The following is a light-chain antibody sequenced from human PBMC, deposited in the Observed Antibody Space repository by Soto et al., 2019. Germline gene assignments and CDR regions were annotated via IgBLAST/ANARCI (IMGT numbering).Light chain of an antibody. CDR2: AAS. CDR3: QQYDSIPLT. CDR1: QNIRNW. J-gene: IGKJ4*01. V-gene: IGKV1-5*01. Sequence: TLTPSTLFLTVAVIVPNTFRASQNIRNWLAWYQQKPGKAPKLLIYAASTLQSGVPSRFSGSGSGTDFTLTIRRLHPEDFATYYCQQYDSIPLTFGGGGKV.